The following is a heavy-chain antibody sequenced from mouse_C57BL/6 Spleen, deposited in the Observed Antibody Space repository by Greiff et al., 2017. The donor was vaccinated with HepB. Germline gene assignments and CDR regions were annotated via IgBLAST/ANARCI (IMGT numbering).Heavy chain of an antibody. D-gene: IGHD2-4*01. CDR2: ISNGGGST. J-gene: IGHJ4*01. V-gene: IGHV5-12*01. Sequence: EVQGVESGGGLVQPGGSLKLSCAASGFTFSDYYMYWVRQTPEKRLEWVAYISNGGGSTYYPDTVKGRFTISRDNAKNTLYLQMSRLKSEDTAMYYCARHPIYYDYGYYAMDYWGQGTSVTVSS. CDR3: ARHPIYYDYGYYAMDY. CDR1: GFTFSDYY.